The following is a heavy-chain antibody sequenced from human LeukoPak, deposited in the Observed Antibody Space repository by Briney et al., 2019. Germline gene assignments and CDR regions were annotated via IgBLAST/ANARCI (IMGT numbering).Heavy chain of an antibody. CDR1: GYTFSNYG. CDR3: ARDGDWARSSDY. V-gene: IGHV1-18*01. D-gene: IGHD2-21*02. Sequence: RASVKVSCRASGYTFSNYGFSWVRQAPGQGLEWMGWISAQNGNTIYAQKVQGRVTMTTDTSTSTAYMELRSLRSDDTAVYYCARDGDWARSSDYWGQGTLVTVSS. CDR2: ISAQNGNT. J-gene: IGHJ4*02.